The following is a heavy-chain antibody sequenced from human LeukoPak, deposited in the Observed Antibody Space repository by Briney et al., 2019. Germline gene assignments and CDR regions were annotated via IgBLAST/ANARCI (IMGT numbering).Heavy chain of an antibody. CDR2: ISAYNGNT. J-gene: IGHJ4*02. CDR3: ARDRHFSGSTTEFDY. V-gene: IGHV1-18*01. CDR1: GYTFTSYG. Sequence: GASVKVSCKASGYTFTSYGTSWVRQAPGQRLEWMGWISAYNGNTNYAQKLQGRVTMTTDTSTSTAYMDRRSLRSDDTAVYYCARDRHFSGSTTEFDYWGQGTLVTVSS. D-gene: IGHD2-15*01.